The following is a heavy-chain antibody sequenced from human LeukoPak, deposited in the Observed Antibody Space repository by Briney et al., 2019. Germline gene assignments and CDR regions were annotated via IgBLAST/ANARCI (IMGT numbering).Heavy chain of an antibody. CDR2: MNPNSGGT. V-gene: IGHV1-8*01. CDR1: GYTFTIYD. Sequence: ASVKVSCKASGYTFTIYDINWVRQAPGQGLEWVGWMNPNSGGTVYAQNFQGRVTMTRDTSIGTVYMELSSLRSEDTAVYYCARGAIFGVTTRGNGMEVWGQGTTVT. J-gene: IGHJ6*02. D-gene: IGHD3-3*01. CDR3: ARGAIFGVTTRGNGMEV.